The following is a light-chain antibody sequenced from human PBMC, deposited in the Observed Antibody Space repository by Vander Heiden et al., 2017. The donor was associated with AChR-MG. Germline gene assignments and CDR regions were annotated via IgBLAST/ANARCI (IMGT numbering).Light chain of an antibody. Sequence: EIQITQSPSTLAASVGDRVTITCRASQTINSGLAWYQQKPGRAPKFLIYMASNLETGVPSRFSGSGSGTDYTLTISGLQPDDFATYYCQHYRGYPLTFGGGTKVEIK. J-gene: IGKJ4*01. CDR1: QTINSG. CDR3: QHYRGYPLT. CDR2: MAS. V-gene: IGKV1-5*03.